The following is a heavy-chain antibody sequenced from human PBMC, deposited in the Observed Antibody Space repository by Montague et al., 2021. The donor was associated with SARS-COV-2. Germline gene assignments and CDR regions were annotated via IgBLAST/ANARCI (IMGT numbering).Heavy chain of an antibody. V-gene: IGHV4-39*02. CDR3: ARDRRYDVVTYYPDF. J-gene: IGHJ4*02. D-gene: IGHD3-10*01. CDR2: ISNGGRT. Sequence: SETLSLTCSVSGGSFDSDNFFWGWIRQPPGKRLEWIGVISNGGRTFDNPSLKSRVTISVHTSRNQLSLNVKSVTAADTVVYYCARDRRYDVVTYYPDFWGQGILVTVSS. CDR1: GGSFDSDNFF.